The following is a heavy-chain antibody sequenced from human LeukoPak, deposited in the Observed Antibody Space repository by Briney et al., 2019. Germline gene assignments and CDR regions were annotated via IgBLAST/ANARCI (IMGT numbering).Heavy chain of an antibody. CDR3: ARGTTIYPFLLDY. Sequence: SETLSLTCAVYGGSFSGYYWSWIRQPPGKGLEWIGEINHSGSTNYNPSLKSRVTISVDTSKNQFSLKLSSVTAADTAVYYCARGTTIYPFLLDYWGQGTLVTVS. J-gene: IGHJ4*02. CDR1: GGSFSGYY. D-gene: IGHD5-12*01. CDR2: INHSGST. V-gene: IGHV4-34*01.